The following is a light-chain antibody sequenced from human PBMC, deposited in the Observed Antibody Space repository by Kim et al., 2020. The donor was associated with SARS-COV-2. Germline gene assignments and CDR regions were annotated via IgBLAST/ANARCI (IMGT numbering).Light chain of an antibody. Sequence: VSPGQTTRITCSEDNLGDKYTSWYQQRSGQSPVLVLYQDNKRPPGIPERFSGSNSGNTATLTISGTQDMDEADYYCQAWDGNTLYVFGTGTKVTVL. CDR3: QAWDGNTLYV. J-gene: IGLJ1*01. CDR1: NLGDKY. V-gene: IGLV3-1*01. CDR2: QDN.